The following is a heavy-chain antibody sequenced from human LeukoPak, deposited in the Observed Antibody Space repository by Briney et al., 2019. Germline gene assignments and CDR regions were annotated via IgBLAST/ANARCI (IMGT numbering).Heavy chain of an antibody. D-gene: IGHD2-2*01. Sequence: GASVKVSCKASGYTFTSYGISWVRQAPGQGLEWMGWISAYNGNTNYAQKLQGRVTMTTDTSTSTAYMELRSLRSDDTAVYYCARVRVPAAMFYYYMDVWGKGATVTVSS. CDR2: ISAYNGNT. CDR3: ARVRVPAAMFYYYMDV. J-gene: IGHJ6*03. V-gene: IGHV1-18*01. CDR1: GYTFTSYG.